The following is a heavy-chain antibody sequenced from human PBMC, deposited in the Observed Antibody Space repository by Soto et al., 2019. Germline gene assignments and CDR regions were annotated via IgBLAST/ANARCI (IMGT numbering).Heavy chain of an antibody. CDR3: ARDTYYYDSSGYYAPPRFDY. CDR2: IYYSGST. Sequence: ETLSLTCTFSVGSISSYYWSWIRQPPGKGLEWIGYIYYSGSTNYNPSLKSRVTISVDTSKNQLSLKLSSVTAADTAVYYCARDTYYYDSSGYYAPPRFDYWGQGTLVTVSS. D-gene: IGHD3-22*01. V-gene: IGHV4-59*12. CDR1: VGSISSYY. J-gene: IGHJ4*02.